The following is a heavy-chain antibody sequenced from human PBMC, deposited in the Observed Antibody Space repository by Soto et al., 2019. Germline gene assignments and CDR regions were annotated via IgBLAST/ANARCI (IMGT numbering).Heavy chain of an antibody. CDR2: ISGSGGST. J-gene: IGHJ5*02. CDR3: AKDPHSYYYDSSGYYRYNWFDP. Sequence: VGPLRLSCAASGFTFSSYAMSWVRQAPGKGLEWVSAISGSGGSTYYADSVKGRFTISRDNSKNTLYLQMNSLRAVDTAVYYCAKDPHSYYYDSSGYYRYNWFDPWGQGTLVTVS. V-gene: IGHV3-23*01. D-gene: IGHD3-22*01. CDR1: GFTFSSYA.